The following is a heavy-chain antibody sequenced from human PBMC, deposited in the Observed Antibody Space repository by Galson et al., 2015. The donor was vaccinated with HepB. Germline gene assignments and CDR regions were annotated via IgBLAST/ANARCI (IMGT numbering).Heavy chain of an antibody. CDR2: MNPNSGNT. CDR3: ARDSGSYSFWFDP. J-gene: IGHJ5*02. V-gene: IGHV1-8*02. CDR1: GYTLTDYY. Sequence: SVKVSCKASGYTLTDYYMHWVRQAPGQGLEWMGWMNPNSGNTGYAQKFQGRVTMTRNTSISTAYMELSSLRSEDTAVYYCARDSGSYSFWFDPWGQGTLVTVSS. D-gene: IGHD1-26*01.